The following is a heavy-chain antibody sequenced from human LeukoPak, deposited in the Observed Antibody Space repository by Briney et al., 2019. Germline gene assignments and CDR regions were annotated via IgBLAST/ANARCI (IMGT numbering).Heavy chain of an antibody. CDR3: ARDGSDCRGGTCDRGPYDY. Sequence: PGGSLRLSCAASGFTFSSYAMPWVRQAPGKGLEYVSAITNNGGSTYYGNSVKGRFTISRDNSKNTLYLQMGSLRADDMAVYYCARDGSDCRGGTCDRGPYDYWGQGTLVTVSS. V-gene: IGHV3-64*01. J-gene: IGHJ4*02. D-gene: IGHD2-15*01. CDR1: GFTFSSYA. CDR2: ITNNGGST.